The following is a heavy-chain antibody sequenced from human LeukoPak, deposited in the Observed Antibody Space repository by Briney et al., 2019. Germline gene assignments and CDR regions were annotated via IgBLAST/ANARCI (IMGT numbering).Heavy chain of an antibody. CDR2: IKQDGSEK. J-gene: IGHJ4*02. V-gene: IGHV3-7*01. Sequence: GGSMRLSCAASGFTFSSYWMNWVRQAPGKGLEWVANIKQDGSEKYYVDSVKGRFSISRDNAKNSLYLQMDSLRAEDTAVYYCARDFNWGIFDYWGQGILVTVSS. CDR1: GFTFSSYW. CDR3: ARDFNWGIFDY. D-gene: IGHD7-27*01.